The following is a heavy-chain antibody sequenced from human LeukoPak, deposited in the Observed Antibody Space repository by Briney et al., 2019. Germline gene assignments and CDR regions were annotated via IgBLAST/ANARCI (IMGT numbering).Heavy chain of an antibody. Sequence: GGSLRLSCAASGFTFSSYAMSWVRQAPGKGLEWVSAISGSGGSTYYADSVKGRFTISRDNSKNTLYLQMNSLRAEDTAVYYCAKGPDYGDYGTDNWFDPWGQGTLATVSS. CDR1: GFTFSSYA. D-gene: IGHD4-17*01. CDR3: AKGPDYGDYGTDNWFDP. CDR2: ISGSGGST. V-gene: IGHV3-23*01. J-gene: IGHJ5*02.